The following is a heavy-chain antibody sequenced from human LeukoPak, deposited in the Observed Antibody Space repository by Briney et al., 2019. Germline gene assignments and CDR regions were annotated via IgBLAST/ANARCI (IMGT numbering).Heavy chain of an antibody. Sequence: PGGSLRLSCAASGFTFSSYGMHWVRQAPGKGLEWVAVILYDGGDKNYADSVKGRFTISRDNSKNTLYLQMNSLRAEDTAVYYCAKDRDRYGYYYFDYWAREPWSPSPQ. CDR2: ILYDGGDK. CDR3: AKDRDRYGYYYFDY. CDR1: GFTFSSYG. J-gene: IGHJ4*02. V-gene: IGHV3-30*18. D-gene: IGHD5-24*01.